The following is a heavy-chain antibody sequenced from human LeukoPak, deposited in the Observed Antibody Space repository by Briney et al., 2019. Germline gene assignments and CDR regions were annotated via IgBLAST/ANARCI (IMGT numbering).Heavy chain of an antibody. CDR2: INWNGGST. CDR3: ARDLPLAAMAPGGY. J-gene: IGHJ4*02. D-gene: IGHD5-18*01. Sequence: GGSLRLSCAVSGFTFDDYGMSWVRQAPGKGLEWVSGINWNGGSTGYADSVKGRFTISRDNAKSSLYLQMNSLRAEDTALYYCARDLPLAAMAPGGYWGQGTLVTVSS. CDR1: GFTFDDYG. V-gene: IGHV3-20*04.